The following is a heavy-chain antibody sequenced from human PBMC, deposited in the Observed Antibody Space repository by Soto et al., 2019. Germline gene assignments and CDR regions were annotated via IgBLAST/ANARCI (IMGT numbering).Heavy chain of an antibody. V-gene: IGHV4-59*01. J-gene: IGHJ5*02. CDR3: ARSLYSGSYTNWFDP. CDR2: IYYSGST. D-gene: IGHD1-26*01. Sequence: TLSLTCTVSGGSISSYYCSWIRQPPGKGLEYIGYIYYSGSTNYNPSLKSRVTISVDTSKKRFSLKLSSVTAADTAVYYCARSLYSGSYTNWFDPWGQGTLVTVSS. CDR1: GGSISSYY.